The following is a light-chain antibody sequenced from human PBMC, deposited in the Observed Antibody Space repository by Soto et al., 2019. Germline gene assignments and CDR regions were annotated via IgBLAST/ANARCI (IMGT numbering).Light chain of an antibody. Sequence: EIVLTQSPGTLSLSPGERATLSCRASQSVSSSYLAWYQQKPGQAPRLIIYGASSRATGIPDRFSGSGSGTDFTLTISRLEPEEFAVYYCQQYGSSLWTFDQGTKVEIK. CDR2: GAS. J-gene: IGKJ1*01. CDR3: QQYGSSLWT. V-gene: IGKV3-20*01. CDR1: QSVSSSY.